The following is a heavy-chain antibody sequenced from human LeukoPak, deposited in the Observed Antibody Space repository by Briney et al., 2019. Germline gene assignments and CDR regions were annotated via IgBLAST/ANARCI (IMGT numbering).Heavy chain of an antibody. CDR2: INHSGST. J-gene: IGHJ4*02. D-gene: IGHD6-19*01. Sequence: SETLSLTCTVSGGSISSSSYYWGWIRQPPGKGLEWIGEINHSGSTNYNPSLKSRVTISVDTSKNQFSLKLSSVTAADTAVYYCARLLAVAAQAAYWGQGTLVTVSS. CDR1: GGSISSSSYY. V-gene: IGHV4-39*07. CDR3: ARLLAVAAQAAY.